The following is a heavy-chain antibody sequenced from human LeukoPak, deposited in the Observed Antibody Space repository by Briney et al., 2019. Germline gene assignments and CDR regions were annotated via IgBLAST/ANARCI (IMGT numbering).Heavy chain of an antibody. CDR3: AREGYYGSGSPPSLYFDY. Sequence: GGSLRLSCAASGFTFRNYVIHWVRQAPGKGLEWVAVTSSDLNVKLYADSVKGRFTISRDNSRSTLYLQMNSLRPEDTAIYYCAREGYYGSGSPPSLYFDYWGQGSLVTVSS. V-gene: IGHV3-30-3*01. D-gene: IGHD3-10*01. J-gene: IGHJ4*02. CDR2: TSSDLNVK. CDR1: GFTFRNYV.